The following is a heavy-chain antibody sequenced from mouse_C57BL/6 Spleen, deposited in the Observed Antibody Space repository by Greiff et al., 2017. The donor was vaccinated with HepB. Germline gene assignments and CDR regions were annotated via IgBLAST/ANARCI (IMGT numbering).Heavy chain of an antibody. CDR3: ARSPISAVVAFHWYFDV. CDR1: GYSFTDYN. V-gene: IGHV1-39*01. CDR2: INPNYGTT. Sequence: VQLQQSGPELVKPGASVKISCKASGYSFTDYNMNWVKQSNGKSLEWIGVINPNYGTTSYNQKFKGKATLTVDQSSSTAYMQLNSLTSEDSAVSYCARSPISAVVAFHWYFDVWGTGTTVTVSS. J-gene: IGHJ1*03. D-gene: IGHD1-1*01.